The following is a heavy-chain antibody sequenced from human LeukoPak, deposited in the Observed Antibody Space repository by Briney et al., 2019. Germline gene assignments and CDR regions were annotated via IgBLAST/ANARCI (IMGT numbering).Heavy chain of an antibody. J-gene: IGHJ5*02. V-gene: IGHV4-61*02. CDR3: ARVMATIHSHWFDP. Sequence: SETLSLTCSVSGGSISSGSYYWSWIRQPAGKGLEWIGRIYTSGSINYNPSLKSRVTISVDTSKNQFSLKLSSVTAADTAVYYCARVMATIHSHWFDPWGQGTLVTVSS. CDR1: GGSISSGSYY. CDR2: IYTSGSI. D-gene: IGHD5-24*01.